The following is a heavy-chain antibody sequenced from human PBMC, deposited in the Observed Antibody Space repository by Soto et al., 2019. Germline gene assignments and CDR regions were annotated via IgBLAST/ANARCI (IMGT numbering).Heavy chain of an antibody. J-gene: IGHJ6*02. CDR2: VFYTGRA. D-gene: IGHD2-21*02. CDR1: GGSLGSYY. Sequence: SETLSLNCTLSGGSLGSYYWSWIRHHKGKGLEWIGYVFYTGRANYNASLKSRVSISLYTSNYQFALKLSSVTAAGTAVCYCARDGDGRRTTKPYYYNGMDVWGPGSTVTVSS. CDR3: ARDGDGRRTTKPYYYNGMDV. V-gene: IGHV4-59*01.